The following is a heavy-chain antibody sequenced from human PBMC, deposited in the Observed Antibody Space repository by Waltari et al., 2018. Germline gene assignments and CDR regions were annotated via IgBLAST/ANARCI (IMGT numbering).Heavy chain of an antibody. CDR1: GYTFTSYY. J-gene: IGHJ4*02. D-gene: IGHD6-19*01. V-gene: IGHV1-46*01. CDR2: INPSGGST. Sequence: QVQLVQSGAEVKKPGASVKVSCKASGYTFTSYYMHWVRQAPGQGLEWMGIINPSGGSTSYAQKCQGRVTMTRDTSTSTVYMELSSLRSEDTAVYYCASTTGYSSGWAKYYFDYWGQGTLVTVSS. CDR3: ASTTGYSSGWAKYYFDY.